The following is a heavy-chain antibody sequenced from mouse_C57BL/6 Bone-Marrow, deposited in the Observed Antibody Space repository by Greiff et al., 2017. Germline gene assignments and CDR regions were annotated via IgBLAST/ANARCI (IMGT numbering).Heavy chain of an antibody. V-gene: IGHV1-81*01. CDR1: GYTLTSYG. CDR3: AIRGLTFYYAMDY. CDR2: IYPRSGNT. J-gene: IGHJ4*01. D-gene: IGHD1-3*01. Sequence: VQLQQSGAELARPGASVKLSCKASGYTLTSYGISWVKQRTGQGLEWIGEIYPRSGNTYYNEKFKGKATLTADKSSSTAYMELRSLTSEDSAVYFCAIRGLTFYYAMDYWGQGTSVTVSS.